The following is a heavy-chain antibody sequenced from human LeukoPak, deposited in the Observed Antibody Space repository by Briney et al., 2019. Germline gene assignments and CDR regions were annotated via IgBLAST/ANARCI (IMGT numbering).Heavy chain of an antibody. CDR2: IYYSGST. Sequence: SETLSLTCTVSGGSISSYYWSWIRRPPGKGLEWIGYIYYSGSTNYNPSLKSRVTISVDTSKNQISLKLSSVTAADTAVYYCARKTLNFSFDYWGQGTLVTVSS. J-gene: IGHJ4*02. V-gene: IGHV4-59*01. CDR3: ARKTLNFSFDY. CDR1: GGSISSYY.